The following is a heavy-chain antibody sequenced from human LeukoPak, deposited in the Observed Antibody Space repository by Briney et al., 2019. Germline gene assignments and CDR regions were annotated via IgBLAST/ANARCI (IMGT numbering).Heavy chain of an antibody. D-gene: IGHD6-19*01. CDR3: AKSRYSSASYYFDY. J-gene: IGHJ4*02. Sequence: GGSLRLSCAASGFTVSSNCMSWVRQAPGKGLEWVSVIYSGGSTYYADSVKGRFTISRDNSKNTLYLQMSSLRAEDTAMYYCAKSRYSSASYYFDYWGQGSLVTVSS. V-gene: IGHV3-53*01. CDR2: IYSGGST. CDR1: GFTVSSNC.